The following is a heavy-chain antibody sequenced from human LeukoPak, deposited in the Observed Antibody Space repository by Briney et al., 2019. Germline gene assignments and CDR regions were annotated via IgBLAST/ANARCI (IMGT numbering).Heavy chain of an antibody. V-gene: IGHV3-7*01. CDR2: IKQDGSEK. D-gene: IGHD3-16*02. CDR3: ARDQKGAMITFGGVIVITPDY. J-gene: IGHJ4*02. CDR1: GFTFSSYW. Sequence: GGSLRLSCAASGFTFSSYWMSWVRQAPGKGLEWVANIKQDGSEKYYVDSVKGRFTISRDNAKNSLYLQMNSLRAEDTAVYYCARDQKGAMITFGGVIVITPDYWGQGTLVTVSS.